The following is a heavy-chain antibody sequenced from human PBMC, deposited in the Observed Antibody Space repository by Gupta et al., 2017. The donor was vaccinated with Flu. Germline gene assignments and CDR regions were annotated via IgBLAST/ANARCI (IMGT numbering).Heavy chain of an antibody. J-gene: IGHJ2*01. V-gene: IGHV3-33*01. CDR2: IWYDGSNK. CDR3: GVTRQGRNWYFDL. CDR1: GFTFSSYG. Sequence: QVQLVESGGGVVQPGRSLRLSCAASGFTFSSYGMHWVRQAPGKGLEWVAVIWYDGSNKYYADSVKGRFTISRDNSKNTLYLQMNNLRAEDTAVYYCGVTRQGRNWYFDLWGRGTLVTVSS. D-gene: IGHD4-4*01.